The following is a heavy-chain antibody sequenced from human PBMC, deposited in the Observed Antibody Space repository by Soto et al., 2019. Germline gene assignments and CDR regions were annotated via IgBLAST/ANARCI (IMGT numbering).Heavy chain of an antibody. CDR3: ARGLGPALGCSGGSCYSAYYYYGMDV. V-gene: IGHV1-69*01. CDR2: IIPIFGTA. CDR1: GGTFSSYA. D-gene: IGHD2-15*01. Sequence: QVQLVQSGAEVKKPGSSVKVSCKASGGTFSSYAISWVRQAPGQGLEWMGGIIPIFGTANYAQKFQGRVTINADESTSTAYMELSSLRSEDTAVYYCARGLGPALGCSGGSCYSAYYYYGMDVWGQGTTVTVSS. J-gene: IGHJ6*02.